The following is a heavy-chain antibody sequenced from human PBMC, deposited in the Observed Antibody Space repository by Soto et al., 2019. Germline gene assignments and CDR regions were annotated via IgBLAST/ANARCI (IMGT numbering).Heavy chain of an antibody. CDR2: IYYTGRT. CDR3: ARALRGVVVVAAREMDV. Sequence: QVQLQESGPGLVKPSETLSLTCSVSGVSISSDYWSWIRQPPGKGLEWIGYIYYTGRTNYNLSLKSRVTLSVDTSKNQYSLTLRSVTAPDAAVYYCARALRGVVVVAAREMDVWGQGTKVTVS. V-gene: IGHV4-59*01. J-gene: IGHJ6*02. D-gene: IGHD2-15*01. CDR1: GVSISSDY.